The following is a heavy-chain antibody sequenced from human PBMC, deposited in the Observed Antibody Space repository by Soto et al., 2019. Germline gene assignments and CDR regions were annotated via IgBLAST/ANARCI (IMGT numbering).Heavy chain of an antibody. CDR2: IYSGGST. Sequence: GGSLRLSCAASGFTVSSNYMSWVRQAPGKGLEWVSVIYSGGSTYYADSVKGRFTISRHNSKNTFYLQMNSLRAEDTACYSCASSVGFTCDSFFIWGQGTMVPVSS. D-gene: IGHD1-26*01. CDR3: ASSVGFTCDSFFI. CDR1: GFTVSSNY. V-gene: IGHV3-53*04. J-gene: IGHJ3*02.